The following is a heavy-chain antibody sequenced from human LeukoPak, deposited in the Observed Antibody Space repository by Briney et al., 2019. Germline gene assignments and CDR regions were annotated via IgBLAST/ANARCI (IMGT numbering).Heavy chain of an antibody. D-gene: IGHD6-19*01. CDR1: GYTFTNYY. Sequence: ASVKVSCKASGYTFTNYYMHWVRQAPGQGLEWMAIINPSGGSTSYAQKFQGRVTMTRDTSTSTVYMEMSSLRSEDTAVYYCAEGGIAVAGAHYYYGMDVWGQGTTVTVSS. V-gene: IGHV1-46*01. J-gene: IGHJ6*02. CDR3: AEGGIAVAGAHYYYGMDV. CDR2: INPSGGST.